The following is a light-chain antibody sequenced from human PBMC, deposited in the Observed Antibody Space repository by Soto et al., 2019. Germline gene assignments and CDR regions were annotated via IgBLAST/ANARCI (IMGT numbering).Light chain of an antibody. J-gene: IGLJ1*01. CDR1: GRDIGAYDY. Sequence: QSALTQPASVSGSPGQSITISCTGSGRDIGAYDYVSWYQQHPGKAPKLIIYGVKNRPSGVSNRFSASKSAFTASLTISGLQTEDDDDYYCSSYTTMYVYVFGPGTKLTVL. V-gene: IGLV2-14*01. CDR2: GVK. CDR3: SSYTTMYVYV.